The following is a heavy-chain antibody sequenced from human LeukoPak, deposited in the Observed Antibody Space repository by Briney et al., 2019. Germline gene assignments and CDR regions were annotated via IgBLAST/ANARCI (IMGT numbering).Heavy chain of an antibody. CDR2: IDAGNGNT. D-gene: IGHD2-15*01. CDR1: GYTFTSYA. V-gene: IGHV1-3*03. Sequence: ASVKVSCKASGYTFTSYAMHWVRQAPGQRLEWMGWIDAGNGNTKYSQEFQGRVTITRDTSASTAYMELSSLRSEDMAVYYCARGPNLLYCSGGSCYFGGFDYWGQGTLVTVSS. J-gene: IGHJ4*02. CDR3: ARGPNLLYCSGGSCYFGGFDY.